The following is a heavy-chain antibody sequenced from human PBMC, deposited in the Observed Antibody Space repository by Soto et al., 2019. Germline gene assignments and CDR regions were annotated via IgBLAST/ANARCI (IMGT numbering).Heavy chain of an antibody. Sequence: SVKVSCKVSGGTFSSYTITWVRQAPGEGLEWMGRIIPMFDIINYAQKFQGRVTITADKSTNTAYMELTSLKSDDTAVYYCARVEHENYDMDVWGQGTTVTVSS. CDR2: IIPMFDII. CDR1: GGTFSSYT. J-gene: IGHJ6*02. V-gene: IGHV1-69*02. CDR3: ARVEHENYDMDV.